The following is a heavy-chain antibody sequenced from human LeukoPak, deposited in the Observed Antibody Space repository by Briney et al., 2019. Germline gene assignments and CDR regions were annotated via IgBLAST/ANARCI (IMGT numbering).Heavy chain of an antibody. D-gene: IGHD5-24*01. CDR2: FDPENGET. J-gene: IGHJ3*02. V-gene: IGHV1-24*01. CDR3: ARAQSRTHWDGFDI. CDR1: GYTLTELS. Sequence: ASVKVSCKVSGYTLTELSMHWVRQAPGKGLEWMGGFDPENGETIYAQKFQGRVTMTEDTSTDTAYMELSSLRSDDTAVYYCARAQSRTHWDGFDIWGQGTMVTLPS.